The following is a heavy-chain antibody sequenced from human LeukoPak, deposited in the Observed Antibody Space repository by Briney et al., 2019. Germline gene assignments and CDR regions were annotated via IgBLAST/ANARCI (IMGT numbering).Heavy chain of an antibody. Sequence: PGGSLRLSCAASGFTFSSYAMSWVRQAPGKGLEWVSAISGSGGSTYYADSVEGRFTISRDNSKNTLYLQMNSLRAEDTAVYYCAKDRGKVAVAPTDAFDIWGQGTMVTVSS. CDR2: ISGSGGST. D-gene: IGHD6-19*01. V-gene: IGHV3-23*01. J-gene: IGHJ3*02. CDR1: GFTFSSYA. CDR3: AKDRGKVAVAPTDAFDI.